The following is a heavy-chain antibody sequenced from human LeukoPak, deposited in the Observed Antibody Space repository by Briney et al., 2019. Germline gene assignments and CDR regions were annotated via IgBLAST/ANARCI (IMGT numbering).Heavy chain of an antibody. CDR2: IKQDGSEK. D-gene: IGHD3-10*01. CDR1: GFTFSSYW. Sequence: PGGSLRLSCAASGFTFSSYWMSWVRQAPGKGLEWVANIKQDGSEKYYVDSVKGRFTISRDNAKNSRYLQMNSLRAEDTAVYYCARAKTYYYGSGIGYWGQGTLVTVSS. V-gene: IGHV3-7*01. J-gene: IGHJ4*02. CDR3: ARAKTYYYGSGIGY.